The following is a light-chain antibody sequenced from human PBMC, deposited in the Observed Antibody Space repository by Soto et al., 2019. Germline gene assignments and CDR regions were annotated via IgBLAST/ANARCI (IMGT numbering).Light chain of an antibody. CDR3: QQYSQWPLT. Sequence: EIVLTQSPGTLSLSPGERATLFCRASQSVTSNLAWYQQKPGQAPRLLMYGVSTRATGIPARFGGSGSATEFTLTISSLQSEDFAVYYCQQYSQWPLTFGGGTKV. CDR1: QSVTSN. J-gene: IGKJ4*01. V-gene: IGKV3-15*01. CDR2: GVS.